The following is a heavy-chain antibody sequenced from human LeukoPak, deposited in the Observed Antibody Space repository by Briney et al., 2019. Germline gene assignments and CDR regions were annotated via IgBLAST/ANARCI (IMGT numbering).Heavy chain of an antibody. CDR2: IYPSGST. V-gene: IGHV4-4*07. J-gene: IGHJ4*02. CDR3: ARENSGSHREFDY. D-gene: IGHD1-26*01. CDR1: GGSISSYY. Sequence: SETLSLTCTVSGGSISSYYWTWIRQPAGKGLEWIGRIYPSGSTNYNPSLKSRVTMSVDTSKNQFSLKLSSVTAADTAVYYCARENSGSHREFDYRGQGTLVTVSS.